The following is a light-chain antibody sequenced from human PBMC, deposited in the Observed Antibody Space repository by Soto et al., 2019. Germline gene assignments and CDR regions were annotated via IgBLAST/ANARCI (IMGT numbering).Light chain of an antibody. Sequence: IVLTQSPGTLSLSPGERATLSCRASQSVSSSYLAWYQQKPGQAPRLLIYGASSRATGIPDRCSGSGSGTDFTLPISRLEPEDFAVEYCQQYGGSLSITFGQGTRLEIK. J-gene: IGKJ5*01. V-gene: IGKV3-20*01. CDR2: GAS. CDR1: QSVSSSY. CDR3: QQYGGSLSIT.